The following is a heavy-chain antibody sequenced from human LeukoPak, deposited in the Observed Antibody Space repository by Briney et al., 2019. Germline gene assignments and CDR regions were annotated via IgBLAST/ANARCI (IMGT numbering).Heavy chain of an antibody. V-gene: IGHV2-70*04. J-gene: IGHJ4*02. CDR1: GFSLSTSGMR. Sequence: SGPTLVNPTQTLTLTCTFSGFSLSTSGMRVSWIRQPPGKALEWLACIDWDDDKFYSISLKTRLTISKDTSKNQVVLTMTNMDPVDTATYYCARGTSGSYLDYWGQGTLVTVSS. D-gene: IGHD1-26*01. CDR2: IDWDDDK. CDR3: ARGTSGSYLDY.